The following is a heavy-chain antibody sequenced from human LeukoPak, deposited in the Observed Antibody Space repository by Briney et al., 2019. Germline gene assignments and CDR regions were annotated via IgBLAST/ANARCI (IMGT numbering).Heavy chain of an antibody. CDR2: VSGYNGNT. D-gene: IGHD3-22*01. CDR1: GYTFSRHG. J-gene: IGHJ4*02. V-gene: IGHV1-18*01. Sequence: ASVKVSCKTSGYTFSRHGITWVRQAPGQGFEWMGWVSGYNGNTNYAQSVQGRVTMTTDTSTNTAYMELRSLRSDDTAVYYCAKDIHPGLDSGASCCFDYWGQGTPVTASS. CDR3: AKDIHPGLDSGASCCFDY.